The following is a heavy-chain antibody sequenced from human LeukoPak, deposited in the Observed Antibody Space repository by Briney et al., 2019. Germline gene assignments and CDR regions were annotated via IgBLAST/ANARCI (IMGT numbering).Heavy chain of an antibody. CDR2: IYHSGST. V-gene: IGHV4-4*02. J-gene: IGHJ3*01. D-gene: IGHD6-19*01. Sequence: SETLSLTCAVSGGSISSSIWWSWVRQPPGKGLEWIGEIYHSGSTNYNPSLKSRVTISVDKSKNQFSLKLSSVTAADTAVYYCARELRSSGWSNDAFDVWGQGTMVTVSS. CDR3: ARELRSSGWSNDAFDV. CDR1: GGSISSSIW.